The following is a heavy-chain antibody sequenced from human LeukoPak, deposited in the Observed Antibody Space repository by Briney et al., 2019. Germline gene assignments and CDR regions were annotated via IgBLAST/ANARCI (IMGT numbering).Heavy chain of an antibody. Sequence: PGGSLRLSCAASGFTFSSYGMHWVRQAPGKGLEWVAVISYDGSNKYYADSVKGRFTISRDNSKNTLYLQMNSLRAEDTAVYYCAKDQWELTYYYYYYGMDVWGQGTTVTVSS. J-gene: IGHJ6*02. CDR1: GFTFSSYG. CDR2: ISYDGSNK. D-gene: IGHD1-26*01. V-gene: IGHV3-30*18. CDR3: AKDQWELTYYYYYYGMDV.